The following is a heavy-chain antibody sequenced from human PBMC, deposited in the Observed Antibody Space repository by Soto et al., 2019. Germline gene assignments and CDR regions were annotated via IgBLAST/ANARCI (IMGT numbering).Heavy chain of an antibody. CDR3: ARARDIAVACSWFDP. J-gene: IGHJ5*02. Sequence: SETQSLTCAVSGGSISSGGYSWSWIRQPPGKGLEWIGYIYHSGSTYYNPSLKSRVTISVDRSKNQFSLKLSSVTAADTAVYYCARARDIAVACSWFDPWGQGTLVTVSS. CDR2: IYHSGST. V-gene: IGHV4-30-2*01. CDR1: GGSISSGGYS. D-gene: IGHD6-19*01.